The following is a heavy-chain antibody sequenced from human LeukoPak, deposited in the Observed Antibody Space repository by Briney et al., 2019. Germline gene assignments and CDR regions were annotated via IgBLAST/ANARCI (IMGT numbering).Heavy chain of an antibody. D-gene: IGHD6-19*01. CDR1: GYTFTVYY. CDR3: ARERGLEQWLVPGY. CDR2: INPNSGGT. V-gene: IGHV1-2*02. J-gene: IGHJ4*02. Sequence: ASVTVSFTASGYTFTVYYMHWVRQAPGQGLEWTGWINPNSGGTNYAQKFQGRVTMTRDTSISTAYMELSRLRSDDTAVYYCARERGLEQWLVPGYWGQGTLVTVSS.